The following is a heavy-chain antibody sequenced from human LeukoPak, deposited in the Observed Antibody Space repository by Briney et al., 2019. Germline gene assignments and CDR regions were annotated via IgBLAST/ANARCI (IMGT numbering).Heavy chain of an antibody. J-gene: IGHJ4*02. Sequence: PGGSLRLSCAASGFTFSSYGMHWVRQAPGKGLEWVAVIWCDGSNKYYADSVKGRFTISRDNSKNTLYLQMNSLRAEDTTVYYCARSFTIIAVAADTLDYWGQGTLVTVSS. D-gene: IGHD6-19*01. CDR2: IWCDGSNK. CDR1: GFTFSSYG. CDR3: ARSFTIIAVAADTLDY. V-gene: IGHV3-33*01.